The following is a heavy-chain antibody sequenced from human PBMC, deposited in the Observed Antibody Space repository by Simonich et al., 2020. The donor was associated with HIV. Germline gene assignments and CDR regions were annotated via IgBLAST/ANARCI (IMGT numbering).Heavy chain of an antibody. CDR2: IYHYGSN. Sequence: QVQLQESGPGLVKPSETLSLTCVVSGYSISSGYYWGWVRQPPGKGLEWIGGIYHYGSNYNTPSPKIRVTSSLNTYKTQFSLKLSSLTAADTAVYFCAGDSTHSSGYNYYYHGMDVWGQGTTVTVSS. D-gene: IGHD3-22*01. CDR1: GYSISSGYY. J-gene: IGHJ6*02. V-gene: IGHV4-38-2*02. CDR3: AGDSTHSSGYNYYYHGMDV.